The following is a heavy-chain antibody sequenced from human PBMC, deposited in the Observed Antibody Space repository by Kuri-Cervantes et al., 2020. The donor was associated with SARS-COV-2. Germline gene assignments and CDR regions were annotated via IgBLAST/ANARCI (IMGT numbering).Heavy chain of an antibody. CDR2: IYHSGST. CDR3: ARDLTGPNYDFWSGPEYYFDY. J-gene: IGHJ4*02. CDR1: GGSISSYY. D-gene: IGHD3-3*01. Sequence: SETLSLTCTVSGGSISSYYWSWIRQPPGKGLEWIGSIYHSGSTYYNPSLKSRVTISVDTSKNQFSLKLSSVTAADTAVYYCARDLTGPNYDFWSGPEYYFDYWGQGTLVTVSS. V-gene: IGHV4-38-2*02.